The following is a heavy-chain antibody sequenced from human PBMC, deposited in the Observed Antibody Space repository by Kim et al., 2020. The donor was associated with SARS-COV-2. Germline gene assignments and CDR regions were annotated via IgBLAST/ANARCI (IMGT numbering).Heavy chain of an antibody. J-gene: IGHJ4*02. V-gene: IGHV3-23*01. D-gene: IGHD5-12*01. Sequence: GGSLRLSCAASGFTFSSYAMSWVRQAPGKGLEWVSAISGSGGSTYYADSVKGRFTISRDNSKNTLYLQMNSLRAEDTAVYYCAKDEALRSPKMATMGVDYWGQGTLVTVSS. CDR1: GFTFSSYA. CDR2: ISGSGGST. CDR3: AKDEALRSPKMATMGVDY.